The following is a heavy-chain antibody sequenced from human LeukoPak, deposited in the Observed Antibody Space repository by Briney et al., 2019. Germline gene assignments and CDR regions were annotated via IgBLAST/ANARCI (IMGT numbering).Heavy chain of an antibody. D-gene: IGHD6-19*01. CDR1: GYTFTSYG. CDR2: ITTSTGNP. V-gene: IGHV7-4-1*02. CDR3: ARDPYAPPSSDLQRFDS. Sequence: GASVKVSCKASGYTFTSYGISWVRQAPGQGLEWMGWITTSTGNPTYAQGFTGRFVFSSDTSVSTAYLQISSLRAEDTAVYYCARDPYAPPSSDLQRFDSWGQGTLVTVSS. J-gene: IGHJ5*01.